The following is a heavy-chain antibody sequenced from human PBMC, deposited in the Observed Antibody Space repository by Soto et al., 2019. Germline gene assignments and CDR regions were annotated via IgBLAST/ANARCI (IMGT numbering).Heavy chain of an antibody. CDR3: AREGSHYTPLDH. CDR2: INVGNGNT. J-gene: IGHJ4*02. D-gene: IGHD2-15*01. CDR1: GYTFTDYA. Sequence: ASVKVSCKASGYTFTDYAIHWVRQAPGQGLEWMGWINVGNGNTGYSRKFQGRVTNVRDMSASTAYIEVTSLTSEDTAIYYCAREGSHYTPLDHWGQGTLVTVSS. V-gene: IGHV1-3*01.